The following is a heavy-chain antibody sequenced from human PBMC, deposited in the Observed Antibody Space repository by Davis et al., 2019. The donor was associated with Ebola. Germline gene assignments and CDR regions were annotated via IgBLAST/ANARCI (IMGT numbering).Heavy chain of an antibody. D-gene: IGHD3-10*01. V-gene: IGHV3-7*01. CDR1: GFTFSSHW. J-gene: IGHJ6*02. Sequence: GESLKISCAASGFTFSSHWMNWVRQAPGKGLEWVANIKQDGSEKYYVDSVKGRFTISRDNAKNSLYLQMNSLRAEDTAVYYCARGPTMVQGVRSGYGMDVWGQGTTVTVSS. CDR2: IKQDGSEK. CDR3: ARGPTMVQGVRSGYGMDV.